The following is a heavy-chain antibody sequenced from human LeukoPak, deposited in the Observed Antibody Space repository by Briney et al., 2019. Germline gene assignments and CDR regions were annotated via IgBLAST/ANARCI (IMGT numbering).Heavy chain of an antibody. D-gene: IGHD4-17*01. V-gene: IGHV4-34*01. CDR3: ARRELMTTVTKIDY. J-gene: IGHJ4*02. Sequence: KPSETLSLTCAVYGGSFSGYYWSWIRQPPGKGLEWIGEINHSGSTNYNPSLKSRVTISVDTSKNQFSLKLSSVTAADTAVYYCARRELMTTVTKIDYWGQGTLVTVSS. CDR2: INHSGST. CDR1: GGSFSGYY.